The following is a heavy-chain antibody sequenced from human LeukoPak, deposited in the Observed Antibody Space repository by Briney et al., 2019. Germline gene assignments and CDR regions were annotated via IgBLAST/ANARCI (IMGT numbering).Heavy chain of an antibody. V-gene: IGHV3-30-3*01. D-gene: IGHD4-17*01. CDR3: ARDHGDYVLSYYGMDV. J-gene: IGHJ6*02. CDR2: ISYDGSNK. CDR1: GFTFSSYA. Sequence: GGSLRLSCAASGFTFSSYAMHWVRQAPGKGLEWVAVISYDGSNKYYADSAKGRFTISRDNAKNSLYLQMNSLRAEDTAVYYCARDHGDYVLSYYGMDVWGQGTTVTVSS.